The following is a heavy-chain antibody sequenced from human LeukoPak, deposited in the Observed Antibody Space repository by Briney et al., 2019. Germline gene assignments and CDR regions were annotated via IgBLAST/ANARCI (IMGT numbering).Heavy chain of an antibody. D-gene: IGHD2-2*02. V-gene: IGHV3-30*18. CDR1: GFTFSSYG. Sequence: GGSLRLSCAASGFTFSSYGMHWVRQAPGKGLEWVAVISYDGSNKYYADSVKGRFTISRDNSKNTLYLQMNSLRAEDTAVYYCAKVADCSSTSCYTLDYWGREPWSPSPQ. J-gene: IGHJ4*02. CDR2: ISYDGSNK. CDR3: AKVADCSSTSCYTLDY.